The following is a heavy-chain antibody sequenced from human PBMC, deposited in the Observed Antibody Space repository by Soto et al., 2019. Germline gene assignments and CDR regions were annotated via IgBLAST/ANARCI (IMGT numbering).Heavy chain of an antibody. Sequence: ASVKVSCKASGGTFSSYAISWVRQAPGQGLEWMGGIIPIFGTTNYAQKLQGRVTITADESTSTAYMELRSLRSDDTAVYYCARVENRKYCSSTSCYYYYYYYGMDVWGQGTTVTVSS. CDR2: IIPIFGTT. CDR3: ARVENRKYCSSTSCYYYYYYYGMDV. CDR1: GGTFSSYA. V-gene: IGHV1-69*13. J-gene: IGHJ6*02. D-gene: IGHD2-2*01.